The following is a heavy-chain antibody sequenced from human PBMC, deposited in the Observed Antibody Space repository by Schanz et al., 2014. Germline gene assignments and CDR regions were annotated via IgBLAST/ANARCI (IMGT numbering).Heavy chain of an antibody. J-gene: IGHJ4*02. CDR2: TSNDGSFT. CDR3: AKEVRLVLRDWLPTPDFDY. CDR1: GFTFSDSW. V-gene: IGHV3-74*01. Sequence: EVQLVESGGGLVQPGGSLRLSCAASGFTFSDSWMHWVRQAPGKGLVWVSRTSNDGSFTTFADSVKGRFTISRDNAKNTLFLQMNSLRAEDTALYFCAKEVRLVLRDWLPTPDFDYWGQGTLVTVSS. D-gene: IGHD3-3*01.